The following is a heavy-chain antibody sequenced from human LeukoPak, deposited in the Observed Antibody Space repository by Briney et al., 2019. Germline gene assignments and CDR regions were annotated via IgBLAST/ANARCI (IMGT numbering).Heavy chain of an antibody. CDR2: INHSGST. CDR3: ARGYDYGDYPWFDP. Sequence: PSETLSLTCAVYGGSFSGYYWSWIRQPPGKGLEWIGEINHSGSTNYNPSLKSRVTISVDTSKNQFSLKLSSVTAADTAVYCCARGYDYGDYPWFDPWGQGTLVTVSS. J-gene: IGHJ5*02. V-gene: IGHV4-34*01. D-gene: IGHD4-17*01. CDR1: GGSFSGYY.